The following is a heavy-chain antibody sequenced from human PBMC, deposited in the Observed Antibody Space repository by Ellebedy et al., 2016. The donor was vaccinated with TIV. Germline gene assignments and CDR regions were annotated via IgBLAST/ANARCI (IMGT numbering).Heavy chain of an antibody. CDR3: VKGRSGLQYYGIDV. D-gene: IGHD3-10*01. CDR2: ISGSAVNT. CDR1: GFTFSSYA. J-gene: IGHJ6*02. V-gene: IGHV3-23*01. Sequence: GGSLRLXCAASGFTFSSYAMSWVRQAPGKGLEWVSAISGSAVNTYYADSVKGRFTISRDNSKNTLNLQMNSLRAEDTAVYYCVKGRSGLQYYGIDVWGQGTTVTVSS.